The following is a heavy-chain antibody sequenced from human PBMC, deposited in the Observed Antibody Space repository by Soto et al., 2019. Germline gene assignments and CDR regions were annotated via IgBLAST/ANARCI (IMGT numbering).Heavy chain of an antibody. V-gene: IGHV4-39*01. Sequence: SESLSLSCPVSGCSISSDSYWWGWIREPPGGGLEWIGHILYTGKTHYNPSLNRRVTVSIDTSKNQFSLILTSVTAADTAVYYCVRRKVWTLLKYFDYWGQGALVTVSS. J-gene: IGHJ4*02. CDR2: ILYTGKT. CDR1: GCSISSDSYW. D-gene: IGHD1-1*01. CDR3: VRRKVWTLLKYFDY.